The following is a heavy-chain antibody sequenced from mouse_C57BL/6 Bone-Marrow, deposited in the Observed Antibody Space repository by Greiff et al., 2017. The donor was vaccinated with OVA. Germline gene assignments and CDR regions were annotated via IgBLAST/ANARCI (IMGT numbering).Heavy chain of an antibody. CDR2: INPYNGGT. CDR1: GYTFTDYY. D-gene: IGHD1-1*01. Sequence: VQLQQSGPVLVKPGASVKMSCKASGYTFTDYYMNWVKQSHGKSLEWIGVINPYNGGTSYNQKFKGKATLTVDKSSSTAYMELNSLTSEDSAVYYCARGYYYGSSYSWFAYWGQGTLVTVSA. V-gene: IGHV1-19*01. CDR3: ARGYYYGSSYSWFAY. J-gene: IGHJ3*01.